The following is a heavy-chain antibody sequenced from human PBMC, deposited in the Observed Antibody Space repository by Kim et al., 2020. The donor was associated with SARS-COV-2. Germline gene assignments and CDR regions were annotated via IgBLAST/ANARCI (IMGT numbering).Heavy chain of an antibody. D-gene: IGHD1-26*01. V-gene: IGHV4-34*01. Sequence: SETLSLTCAVYGGSFSGYYWSWIRQPPGKGLEWIGEINHSGSTNYNPSLKSRVTISVDTSKNQFSLKLSSVTAADTAVYYCAREGWELLGTSYKPKYFQHWGQGTLVTVSS. CDR2: INHSGST. J-gene: IGHJ1*01. CDR3: AREGWELLGTSYKPKYFQH. CDR1: GGSFSGYY.